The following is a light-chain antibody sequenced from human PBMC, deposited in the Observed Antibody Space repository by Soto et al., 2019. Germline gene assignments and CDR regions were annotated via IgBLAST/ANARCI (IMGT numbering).Light chain of an antibody. Sequence: EIVLTXSXXXXSLSPGERATXSCRAGQSISDYLAWYQQRPGQAPRLLIFDASNRATGVPDRFSGGGSGTDFTLIISSLEPEDFAVYYCQQRVNWPPTFGGGTKVEI. CDR2: DAS. V-gene: IGKV3-11*01. CDR3: QQRVNWPPT. CDR1: QSISDY. J-gene: IGKJ4*01.